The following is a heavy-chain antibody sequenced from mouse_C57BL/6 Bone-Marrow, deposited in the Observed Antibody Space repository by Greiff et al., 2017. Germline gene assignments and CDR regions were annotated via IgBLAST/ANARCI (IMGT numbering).Heavy chain of an antibody. CDR1: GYAFTTYL. V-gene: IGHV1-54*01. J-gene: IGHJ2*01. Sequence: QVQLQQSGAELVRPGTSVKVSCKASGYAFTTYLIEWVKQRPGPGLEWIGVINPGSGGTNYNEKFKGKATLTSAKSSSTAYMQLSSLTSAGSAVYFCSRSGYYSSSEYFNYWGQGTTLTVSS. CDR3: SRSGYYSSSEYFNY. CDR2: INPGSGGT. D-gene: IGHD1-1*01.